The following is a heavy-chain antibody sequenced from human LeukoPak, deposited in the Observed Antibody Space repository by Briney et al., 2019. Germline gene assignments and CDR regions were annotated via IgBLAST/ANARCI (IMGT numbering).Heavy chain of an antibody. CDR3: ARDHGDDAFDI. J-gene: IGHJ3*02. V-gene: IGHV1-18*01. CDR1: GYTFTNFG. D-gene: IGHD3-3*01. CDR2: ISAYNGDT. Sequence: ASVKVSCKASGYTFTNFGISWVRQAPGQGLEWMGWISAYNGDTKYAQKTQGRVTLTTDASTSTAYMELRSLGSDDTAVYYCARDHGDDAFDIWGPGTMVTVSS.